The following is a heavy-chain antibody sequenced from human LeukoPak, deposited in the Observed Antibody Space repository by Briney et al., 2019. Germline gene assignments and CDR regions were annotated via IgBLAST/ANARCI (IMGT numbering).Heavy chain of an antibody. CDR3: ASSPCGGDCYDAFDI. D-gene: IGHD2-21*02. J-gene: IGHJ3*02. V-gene: IGHV3-48*01. CDR1: GFTFSSYA. Sequence: GGSLRLSCAASGFTFSSYAMSWVRQAPGKGLEWVSYISSSSSTIYYADSVKGRFTISRDNAKNSLYLQMNSLRAEDTAVYYCASSPCGGDCYDAFDIWGQGTMVTVSS. CDR2: ISSSSSTI.